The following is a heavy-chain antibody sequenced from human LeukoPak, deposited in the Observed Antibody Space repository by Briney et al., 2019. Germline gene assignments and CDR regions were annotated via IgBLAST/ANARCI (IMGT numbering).Heavy chain of an antibody. J-gene: IGHJ4*02. CDR3: ARFHAEAFDY. V-gene: IGHV3-33*01. CDR1: GFIFSDYG. Sequence: GGSLRLSCAASGFIFSDYGMQWVRQAPGKGLEWVAVIWFDGSNKYYADSVKGRFTISRDNSKNTLYLQMNSLRAEDTALYYCARFHAEAFDYWGQGTLVTVSS. CDR2: IWFDGSNK.